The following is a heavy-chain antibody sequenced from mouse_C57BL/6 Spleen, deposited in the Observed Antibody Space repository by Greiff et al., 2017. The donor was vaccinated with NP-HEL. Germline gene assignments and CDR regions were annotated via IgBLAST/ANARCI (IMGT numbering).Heavy chain of an antibody. CDR1: GHTFTSHR. V-gene: IGHV1-64*01. D-gene: IGHD4-1*01. CDR2: IHPNSGST. CDR3: ARRTNWDYFDY. J-gene: IGHJ2*01. Sequence: VQLQQPGAELVKPGALVKSFRKASGHTFTSHRMPWVKQRPGQGPEWIGMIHPNSGSTNYNEKFKSKATLTVDKSSSTAYMQLSSLTSEDSAVYYCARRTNWDYFDYWGQGTTLTVSS.